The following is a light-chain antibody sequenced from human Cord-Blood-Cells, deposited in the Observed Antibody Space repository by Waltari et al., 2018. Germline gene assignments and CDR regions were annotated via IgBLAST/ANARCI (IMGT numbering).Light chain of an antibody. J-gene: IGKJ1*01. V-gene: IGKV3-15*01. Sequence: EIVMTPSPATLSVCPEVRATLSCRASQSVSSNLAWYQQKPGQAPRLLIYGASPRASGIPARFSGSGSWTEFTLTISSLQSEDFAVYYCQQYNNWPRTFGQGTKVEIK. CDR1: QSVSSN. CDR2: GAS. CDR3: QQYNNWPRT.